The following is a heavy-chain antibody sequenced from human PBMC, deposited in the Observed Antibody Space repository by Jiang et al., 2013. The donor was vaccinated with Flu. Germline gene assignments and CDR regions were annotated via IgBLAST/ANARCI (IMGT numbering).Heavy chain of an antibody. V-gene: IGHV1-2*04. D-gene: IGHD5-18*01. Sequence: GAEVKKPGASVKVSCKASGYTSNAYYIHWVRQAPGQGLEWMGWINPNSGGRNYAQKFQGWVTMTRDSSISTAYMDLNRLGSEDTAVYYCARGSSYGYEFHNGMDVWGQGTTVTVSS. CDR3: ARGSSYGYEFHNGMDV. CDR2: INPNSGGR. CDR1: GYTSNAYY. J-gene: IGHJ6*02.